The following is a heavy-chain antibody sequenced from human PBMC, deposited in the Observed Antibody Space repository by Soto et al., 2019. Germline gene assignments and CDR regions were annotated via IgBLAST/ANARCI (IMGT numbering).Heavy chain of an antibody. CDR2: IYYSGST. Sequence: QVQLQESGPGLVKPSQTLSLTCTVSGGSVSSNIYYWTWIRQHPGKGPVWIGHIYYSGSTYYNPSLKSRVTISLDTAKNQFSLKLKSVTAADTAVYYCARGYDYDSGGYFFDYWGQGTLVTVSS. CDR1: GGSVSSNIYY. V-gene: IGHV4-31*03. J-gene: IGHJ4*02. D-gene: IGHD3-22*01. CDR3: ARGYDYDSGGYFFDY.